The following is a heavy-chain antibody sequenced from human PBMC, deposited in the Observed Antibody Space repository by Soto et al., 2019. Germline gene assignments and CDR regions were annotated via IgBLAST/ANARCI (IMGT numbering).Heavy chain of an antibody. Sequence: MSLTCSLSGDSITCKTYFFAWIRKTQGKGLEWVCSIYYGGKTHYNPSLKSRATISVERYRNKFSREVKSVTAAHTSVYYCGKSHPRTGRSDYWGQGSVVSLSS. CDR1: GDSITCKTYF. V-gene: IGHV4-39*01. J-gene: IGHJ4*02. CDR2: IYYGGKT. CDR3: GKSHPRTGRSDY.